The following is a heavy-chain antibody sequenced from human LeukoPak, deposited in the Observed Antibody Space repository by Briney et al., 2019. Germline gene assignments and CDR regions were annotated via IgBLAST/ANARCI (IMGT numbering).Heavy chain of an antibody. D-gene: IGHD2-8*01. CDR1: EFTFSTYV. J-gene: IGHJ4*02. Sequence: GGSLRLSCAASEFTFSTYVMSWVCQAPGRGLEWVSAIAGDSGSTYHADSVKGRFTISRDNSKNTLYLQMNSLRAEDTAVYYCAKGSTNARPYYFDYWGQGSLVTVSS. CDR2: IAGDSGST. V-gene: IGHV3-23*01. CDR3: AKGSTNARPYYFDY.